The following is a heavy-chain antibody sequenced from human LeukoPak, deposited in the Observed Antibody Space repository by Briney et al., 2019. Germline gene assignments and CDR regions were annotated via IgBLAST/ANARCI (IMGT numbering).Heavy chain of an antibody. CDR1: GFTFSPLG. CDR3: ARENSSSWYSAYYFDY. D-gene: IGHD6-13*01. CDR2: ISSGTSTT. J-gene: IGHJ4*02. Sequence: GGSLRLSCAASGFTFSPLGMNWVRQAPGRGLEWVSYISSGTSTTYYADSVKGRFTISRDNAKNSLYLQLNSLRDEDTAVYYCARENSSSWYSAYYFDYWGQGTLVTVSS. V-gene: IGHV3-48*02.